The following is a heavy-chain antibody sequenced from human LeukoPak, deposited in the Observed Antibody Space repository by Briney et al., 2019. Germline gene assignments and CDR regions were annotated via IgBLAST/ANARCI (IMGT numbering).Heavy chain of an antibody. Sequence: SQTLSLTCAVSGGSISSGGYSWSWIRQPPGKGLEWIGYIYHSGSTYYNPSLKSRVTISVDRSKNQFSLKLSSVTAADTAVYCCARGRQIRGVISWFDPWGQGTLVTVSS. CDR1: GGSISSGGYS. D-gene: IGHD3-10*01. CDR2: IYHSGST. J-gene: IGHJ5*02. CDR3: ARGRQIRGVISWFDP. V-gene: IGHV4-30-2*01.